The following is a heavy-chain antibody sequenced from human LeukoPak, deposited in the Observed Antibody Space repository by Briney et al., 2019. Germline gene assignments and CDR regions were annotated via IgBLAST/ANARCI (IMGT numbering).Heavy chain of an antibody. CDR2: IRYDGSNK. V-gene: IGHV3-30*02. CDR3: AGLYYYDSSGYQTSN. Sequence: GGSLRLSCAASGFTFSNYGWHWVRQAPGKGLEWGAFIRYDGSNKYYADSVKGRFTISRDNSKNTLYLQMDSLRAEDTAVYYCAGLYYYDSSGYQTSNWGQGTLVTVSS. J-gene: IGHJ4*02. D-gene: IGHD3-22*01. CDR1: GFTFSNYG.